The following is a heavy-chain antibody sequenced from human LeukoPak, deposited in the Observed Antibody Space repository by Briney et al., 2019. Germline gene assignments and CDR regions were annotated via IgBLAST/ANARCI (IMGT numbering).Heavy chain of an antibody. D-gene: IGHD2-8*01. V-gene: IGHV4-59*01. CDR1: GGSISSYY. Sequence: SETLSLTCTVSGGSISSYYWSWIRQPPGKGLEWIGYIYYSGSTNYNPSLKSRVTISVDTSKNQFSLNLSSVTAADTAVYYCAREAMARFDYWGQGTLVTVSS. J-gene: IGHJ4*02. CDR3: AREAMARFDY. CDR2: IYYSGST.